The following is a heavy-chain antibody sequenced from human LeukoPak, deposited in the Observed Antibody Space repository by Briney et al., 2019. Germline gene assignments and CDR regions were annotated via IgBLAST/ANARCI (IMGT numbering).Heavy chain of an antibody. Sequence: GGSLRLSCAASGFTFSSYWMSWVRQAPGKGLEWVANIKRDGSEKYYVDSVKGRFTISRDNAKTSLYLQMNSLRAEDTAVYYCARHLSGITGYTYGRGIDYWGQGTLVTVSS. J-gene: IGHJ4*02. CDR1: GFTFSSYW. CDR3: ARHLSGITGYTYGRGIDY. CDR2: IKRDGSEK. D-gene: IGHD5-18*01. V-gene: IGHV3-7*01.